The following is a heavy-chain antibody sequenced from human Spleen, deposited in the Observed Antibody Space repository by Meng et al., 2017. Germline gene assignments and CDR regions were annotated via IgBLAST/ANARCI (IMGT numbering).Heavy chain of an antibody. D-gene: IGHD3-22*01. V-gene: IGHV3-20*04. Sequence: GESLKISCAASGFTFDDYGMSWVRQAPGKGLEWVSGINWNGGSTGYADSVKGRFTISRDNAKNSLYLQMNSLRAEDTALYYCARTAGLYDSSGYLPPNNPNDYWGQGTRVTVSS. CDR3: ARTAGLYDSSGYLPPNNPNDY. CDR1: GFTFDDYG. J-gene: IGHJ4*02. CDR2: INWNGGST.